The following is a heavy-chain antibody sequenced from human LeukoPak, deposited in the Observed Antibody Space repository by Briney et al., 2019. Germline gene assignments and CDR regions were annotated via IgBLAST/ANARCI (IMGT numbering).Heavy chain of an antibody. D-gene: IGHD1-1*01. CDR2: IYYSGST. CDR1: GGSISSSSYY. CDR3: ARDLLSTGTTP. J-gene: IGHJ5*02. Sequence: PSETLSLTCTVSGGSISSSSYYWGWIRQPPGKGLEWIGSIYYSGSTYYNPSLKSRVTISVDTSKNQFSLKLSSVTAADTAVYYCARDLLSTGTTPWGQGTLVTVSS. V-gene: IGHV4-39*07.